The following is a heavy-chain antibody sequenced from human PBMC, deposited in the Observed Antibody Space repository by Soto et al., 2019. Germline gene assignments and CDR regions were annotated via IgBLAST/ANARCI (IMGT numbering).Heavy chain of an antibody. J-gene: IGHJ4*02. CDR1: GYTFTSYA. CDR3: ARDRDSSGWFVDY. Sequence: QVQLVQSGAEVKKPGASVKVSCKASGYTFTSYAMQWVRQAPGQRLEWMGWINAGNGNTKYSQKFQGRVTITRDTSASTAYMELSSLRSEDTAVYYCARDRDSSGWFVDYWCQGTLVTVSS. CDR2: INAGNGNT. D-gene: IGHD6-19*01. V-gene: IGHV1-3*01.